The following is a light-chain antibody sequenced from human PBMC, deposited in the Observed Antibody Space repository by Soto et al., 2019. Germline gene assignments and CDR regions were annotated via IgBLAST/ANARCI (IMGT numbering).Light chain of an antibody. CDR2: DVT. CDR1: SSVVGGYNY. J-gene: IGLJ1*01. Sequence: SALTQPASVSGSPGQSIAISCTGTSSVVGGYNYISWYQQHPGKAPKLMIFDVTNRPSGISDRFSGSKSGNTASLTISGLRAEDEADYYCSSYTTSSTYVFGTGTKVTVL. CDR3: SSYTTSSTYV. V-gene: IGLV2-14*03.